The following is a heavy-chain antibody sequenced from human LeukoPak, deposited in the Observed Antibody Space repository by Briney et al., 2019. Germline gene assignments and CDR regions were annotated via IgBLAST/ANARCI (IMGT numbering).Heavy chain of an antibody. CDR3: ARHGSGSCYEDAFDI. D-gene: IGHD1-26*01. CDR1: GYSFTSYW. J-gene: IGHJ3*02. V-gene: IGHV5-51*01. Sequence: GESLKISCKGSGYSFTSYWIGWVRQMPGKGLEWMGIIYPGDSDTRYSPSFQGQVTISADKSISAAYLQWSSLKASDTAMYYCARHGSGSCYEDAFDIWGQGTMVTVSS. CDR2: IYPGDSDT.